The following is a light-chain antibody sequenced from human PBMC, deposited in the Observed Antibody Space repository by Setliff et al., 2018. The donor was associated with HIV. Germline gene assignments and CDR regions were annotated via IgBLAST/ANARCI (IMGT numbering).Light chain of an antibody. CDR3: LLFMSTAYV. CDR2: DTN. V-gene: IGLV8-61*01. Sequence: QPVVTQEPSLSVSPGGTATLTCGLSSGAVSNSHKPSWYQQTPGQPPRTLIYDTNSRSSGVPDRFSGSIFGNTAALTITGAQADDESDYYCLLFMSTAYVFGTGTKVTVL. CDR1: SGAVSNSHK. J-gene: IGLJ1*01.